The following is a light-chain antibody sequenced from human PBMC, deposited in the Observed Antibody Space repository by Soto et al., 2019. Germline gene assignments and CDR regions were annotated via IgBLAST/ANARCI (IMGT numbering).Light chain of an antibody. CDR2: KAS. CDR1: QIINGW. CDR3: QQYNHYST. Sequence: DIQMTQSPSTLSASVGDRVNITCRASQIINGWLAWYQQKPGKAPKLLIYKASSLESGVPSRFSGSGSGTEFTLTISSLQPDDFATYYCQQYNHYSTFGQGTKVEVK. V-gene: IGKV1-5*03. J-gene: IGKJ1*01.